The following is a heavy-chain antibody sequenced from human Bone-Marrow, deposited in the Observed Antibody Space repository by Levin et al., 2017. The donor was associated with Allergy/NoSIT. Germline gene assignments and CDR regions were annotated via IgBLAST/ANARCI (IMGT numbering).Heavy chain of an antibody. Sequence: GESLKISCAASGFTFSDYYMSWVRQAPGKGLEWVAYISSSGSTTSYYADSVKGRFTVSRDNSKNSLYVQMNSLRAEVTAVYYCARSTQQLVPSWDYGGQGTLVTVSS. D-gene: IGHD6-13*01. V-gene: IGHV3-11*01. J-gene: IGHJ4*02. CDR1: GFTFSDYY. CDR3: ARSTQQLVPSWDY. CDR2: ISSSGSTT.